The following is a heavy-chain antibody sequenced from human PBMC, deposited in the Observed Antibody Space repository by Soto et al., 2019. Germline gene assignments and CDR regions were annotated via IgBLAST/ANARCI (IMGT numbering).Heavy chain of an antibody. CDR1: GYTLTELS. CDR2: FDPEDGET. CDR3: ATGVYCSSTSCYTGNWFDP. J-gene: IGHJ5*02. V-gene: IGHV1-24*01. Sequence: AAVKVSCKVSGYTLTELSMHWVRQAPGKGLEWMGGFDPEDGETIYAQKFQGRVTMTEDTSTDTAYMELSSLRSEDTAVYYCATGVYCSSTSCYTGNWFDPWGQGTLVTVSS. D-gene: IGHD2-2*02.